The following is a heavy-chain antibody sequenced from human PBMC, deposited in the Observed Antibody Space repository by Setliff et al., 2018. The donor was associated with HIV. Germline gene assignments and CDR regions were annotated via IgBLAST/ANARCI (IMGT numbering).Heavy chain of an antibody. D-gene: IGHD1-1*01. Sequence: ASVKVSCKTSGCTFTSHDINWVRQAPGQGLEWMGWMSPNSGNTGYTQKVEGRVTFTRDASINTAYLELHSLTSDDTAVYYCARGGTLFYWGQGTLVTVSS. V-gene: IGHV1-8*02. CDR1: GCTFTSHD. CDR3: ARGGTLFY. CDR2: MSPNSGNT. J-gene: IGHJ4*02.